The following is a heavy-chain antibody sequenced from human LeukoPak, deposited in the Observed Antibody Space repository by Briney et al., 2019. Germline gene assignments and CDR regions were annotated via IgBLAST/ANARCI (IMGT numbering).Heavy chain of an antibody. Sequence: GGSLRLSCAASGFTFSNYWMHWVRQAPGKGPVWVARIKNDGSYTSYTDSVKGRFTISRDDAKNTLYLQMSSLRAEDTAVYYCARDFDMGGTPGDDFDYWGRGTLVTVSS. CDR2: IKNDGSYT. CDR1: GFTFSNYW. J-gene: IGHJ4*02. CDR3: ARDFDMGGTPGDDFDY. D-gene: IGHD3-9*01. V-gene: IGHV3-74*01.